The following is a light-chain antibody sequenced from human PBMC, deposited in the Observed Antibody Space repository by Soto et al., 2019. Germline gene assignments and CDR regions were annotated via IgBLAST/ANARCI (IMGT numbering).Light chain of an antibody. CDR1: QSVSNY. CDR2: DTS. J-gene: IGKJ4*01. V-gene: IGKV3-11*01. CDR3: HQRSNWHT. Sequence: EIVLTQSPATLSLSPGERATLSCRASQSVSNYLAWYQQKPGQAPRLLIYDTSNRATGIPARFSGSGSGTDFTLTISGLVPEDFAVYYCHQRSNWHTFGGGTKLEIK.